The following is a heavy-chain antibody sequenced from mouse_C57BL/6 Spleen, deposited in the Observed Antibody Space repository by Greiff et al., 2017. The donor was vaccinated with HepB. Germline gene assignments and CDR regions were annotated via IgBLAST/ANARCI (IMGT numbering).Heavy chain of an antibody. J-gene: IGHJ2*01. CDR3: ARHEEVSAYYCSSYLDY. CDR1: GYTFTEYT. V-gene: IGHV1-62-2*01. D-gene: IGHD1-1*01. CDR2: FYPGSGSI. Sequence: VQLQQSGAELVKPGASVKLSCKASGYTFTEYTIHWVKQRSGQGLEWIGWFYPGSGSIKYNEKFKDKATLTADKSSSTVYMERSRLTSEDSAVYFCARHEEVSAYYCSSYLDYWGQGTTLTVSS.